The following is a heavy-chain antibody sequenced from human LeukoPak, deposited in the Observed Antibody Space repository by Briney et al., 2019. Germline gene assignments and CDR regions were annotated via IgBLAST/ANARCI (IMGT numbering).Heavy chain of an antibody. CDR3: ARVVAYYDFWSGYYTSLTLGSFFDY. CDR1: GGSISSYY. Sequence: SETLSLTCTVSGGSISSYYWSWIRQPPGKGLEWIGYIYYSGSTNYNPSLKSRVTISVDTSKNQFSLKLSSVTAADTAVYYCARVVAYYDFWSGYYTSLTLGSFFDYWGQGTLVTVSS. J-gene: IGHJ4*02. D-gene: IGHD3-3*01. V-gene: IGHV4-59*12. CDR2: IYYSGST.